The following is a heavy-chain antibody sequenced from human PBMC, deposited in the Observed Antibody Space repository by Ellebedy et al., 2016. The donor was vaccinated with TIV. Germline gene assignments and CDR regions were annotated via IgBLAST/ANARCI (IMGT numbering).Heavy chain of an antibody. Sequence: GESLKISCAASGFSFTSYAVNWVRQAPGKGLEWVSTINGVGSRTYFADSVKVRFTISRDNSNNTLYLQMNSLRADDTAVYYCVRLYIGWYGGFDYWGQGTLVTVSS. CDR3: VRLYIGWYGGFDY. D-gene: IGHD6-19*01. CDR2: INGVGSRT. V-gene: IGHV3-23*01. J-gene: IGHJ4*02. CDR1: GFSFTSYA.